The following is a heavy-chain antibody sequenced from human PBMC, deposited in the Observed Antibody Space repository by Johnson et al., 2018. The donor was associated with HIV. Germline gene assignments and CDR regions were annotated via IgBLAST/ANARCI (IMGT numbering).Heavy chain of an antibody. Sequence: MLLVESGGGVVQPGGSLRLSCADSGFTFSSYAMSWVRQAPGKGLEWVSAISGSGGSTYYADSVKGRFIISRDNSENTLYLQMGSLRAEDMAVYYCARGGYYYDGDGAFDFWGQGTIVTVSS. CDR3: ARGGYYYDGDGAFDF. CDR1: GFTFSSYA. J-gene: IGHJ3*01. CDR2: ISGSGGST. D-gene: IGHD3-22*01. V-gene: IGHV3-23*04.